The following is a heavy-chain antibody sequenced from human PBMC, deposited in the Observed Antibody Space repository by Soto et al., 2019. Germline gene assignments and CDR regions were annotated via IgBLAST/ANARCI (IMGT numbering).Heavy chain of an antibody. CDR3: AGRDYYYGMDV. CDR1: GGSISSSSYY. J-gene: IGHJ6*02. V-gene: IGHV4-39*01. CDR2: IYYSGST. D-gene: IGHD2-15*01. Sequence: SETLSLTCTVSGGSISSSSYYWGWIRQPPGKGLEWIGSIYYSGSTYYNQSLKSRVTISVDTSKNQISLKLSSVTAADTAVYYCAGRDYYYGMDVWGQGTTVTVSS.